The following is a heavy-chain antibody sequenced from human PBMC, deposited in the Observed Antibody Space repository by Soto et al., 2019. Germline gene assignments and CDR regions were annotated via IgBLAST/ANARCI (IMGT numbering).Heavy chain of an antibody. CDR3: ASPGERATLYYYGSGPRPYYYGMDV. D-gene: IGHD3-10*01. V-gene: IGHV1-69*13. CDR2: IIPIFGTA. Sequence: GASVKVSCKASGGTFSSYAISWVRQAPGQGLEWMGGIIPIFGTANYAQKFQGRVTITADESTSTAYMELSSLRSEDTSVYYCASPGERATLYYYGSGPRPYYYGMDVWGQGTTVTVSS. J-gene: IGHJ6*02. CDR1: GGTFSSYA.